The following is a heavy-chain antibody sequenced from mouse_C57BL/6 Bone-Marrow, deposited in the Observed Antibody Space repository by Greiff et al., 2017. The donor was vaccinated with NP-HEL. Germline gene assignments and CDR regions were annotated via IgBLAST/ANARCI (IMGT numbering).Heavy chain of an antibody. V-gene: IGHV1-81*01. J-gene: IGHJ1*03. CDR2: IYPRSGNT. D-gene: IGHD1-1*01. CDR3: ARVTTVVAMLNWYFEV. Sequence: VQLQQSGAELARPGASVKLSCKASGYTFTSYGISWVKQRTGQGLEWIGEIYPRSGNTYYNEKFKGKATLTADKSSSTAYMELRSLTSEDSAVYVCARVTTVVAMLNWYFEVWGTGTTVTVSS. CDR1: GYTFTSYG.